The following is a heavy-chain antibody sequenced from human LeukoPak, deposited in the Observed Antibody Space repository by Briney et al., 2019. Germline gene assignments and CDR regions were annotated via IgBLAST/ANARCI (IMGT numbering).Heavy chain of an antibody. CDR1: GFTFSSYW. V-gene: IGHV3-7*01. CDR3: ASGYFWSCYRGGAFDI. J-gene: IGHJ3*02. Sequence: GGSLRLSCAASGFTFSSYWMSWVRQAPGKGLEWVANIKQDGSEKYYVDSVKGRFTISRDNAKNSLYVQMNSLRSEDTAVYYCASGYFWSCYRGGAFDIWGQGTMVTVSS. D-gene: IGHD3-3*01. CDR2: IKQDGSEK.